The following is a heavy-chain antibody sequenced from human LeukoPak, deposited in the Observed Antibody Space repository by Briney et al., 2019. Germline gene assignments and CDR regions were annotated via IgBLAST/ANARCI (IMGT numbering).Heavy chain of an antibody. D-gene: IGHD3-22*01. CDR1: GFTFRSYP. Sequence: GGSLRLSCAASGFTFRSYPMHWVRQAPGKGLEWVSSITSSSSYIYYADSVKGRFTISRDNAKNSLYLQMNSLRAEDTAVYYCARAYDSSGYYREIDYWGQGTLVTVSS. CDR3: ARAYDSSGYYREIDY. CDR2: ITSSSSYI. V-gene: IGHV3-21*01. J-gene: IGHJ4*02.